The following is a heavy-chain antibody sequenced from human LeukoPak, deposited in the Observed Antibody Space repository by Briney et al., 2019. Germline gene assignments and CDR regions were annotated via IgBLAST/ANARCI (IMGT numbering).Heavy chain of an antibody. J-gene: IGHJ4*02. CDR1: EFVFSSYV. CDR2: ISYDGSNK. V-gene: IGHV3-30-3*01. CDR3: ASLLNADLDS. Sequence: GGSLRLSCAASEFVFSSYVMSWVRQAPGKGLEWVAVISYDGSNKYYADSVKGRFTISRDNSKNTLYLQMNNLRAEDTAVYYCASLLNADLDSWGQGTLVTVSS.